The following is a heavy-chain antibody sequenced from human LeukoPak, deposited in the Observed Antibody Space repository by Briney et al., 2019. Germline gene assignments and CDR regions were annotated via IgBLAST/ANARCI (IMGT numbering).Heavy chain of an antibody. CDR3: ARIGYNHYFDY. CDR2: INPNSGGT. D-gene: IGHD5-24*01. J-gene: IGHJ4*02. CDR1: GYTFTDYY. Sequence: ASVKVPCEASGYTFTDYYLHWVRQAPGQGLEWMGWINPNSGGTNYAQTFQGRVTMTRDTSITTAYLELSRLRSDDTAVYYCARIGYNHYFDYWGQGTLVTVSS. V-gene: IGHV1-2*02.